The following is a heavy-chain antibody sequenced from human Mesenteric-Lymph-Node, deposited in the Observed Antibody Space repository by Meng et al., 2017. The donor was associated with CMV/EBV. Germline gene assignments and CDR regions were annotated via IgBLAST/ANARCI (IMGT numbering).Heavy chain of an antibody. V-gene: IGHV3-11*01. CDR2: ISNGGTTI. CDR1: GFTFSDHY. CDR3: ARGRSPNC. D-gene: IGHD6-6*01. J-gene: IGHJ4*02. Sequence: GGSLRLSCAASGFTFSDHYMSWFRQAPGKGLEWVSYISNGGTTIYHADSVKGRFTISRDNAKNSLYLQMNSLRPEDTAVYYCARGRSPNCWGQGTPVTVSS.